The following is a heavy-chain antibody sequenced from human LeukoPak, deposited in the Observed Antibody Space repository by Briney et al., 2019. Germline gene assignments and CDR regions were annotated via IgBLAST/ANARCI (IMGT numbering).Heavy chain of an antibody. CDR2: INPNSGGT. J-gene: IGHJ4*02. Sequence: ASVRVSCKASGYTFTGYYMHWVRQAPGQGLEWMGWINPNSGGTNYAQKFKGRVTITRESSISTAYMELSRLRSDDTAVYYCARGGIAVAGHLNFDYWGQGTLVTVSS. CDR3: ARGGIAVAGHLNFDY. V-gene: IGHV1-2*02. D-gene: IGHD6-19*01. CDR1: GYTFTGYY.